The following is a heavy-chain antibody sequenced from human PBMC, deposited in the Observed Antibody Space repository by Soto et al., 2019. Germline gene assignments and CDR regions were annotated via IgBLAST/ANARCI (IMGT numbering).Heavy chain of an antibody. CDR3: ARTGTMIAPNAFDI. CDR1: GFSLSTSGMC. Sequence: ASGPTLVNPTQTLTLTCTFSGFSLSTSGMCVSWIRQPPGKALEWLARIDWDDDKYYSTSLKTRLTISKDTSKNQVVLTMTNMDPVDTATYYCARTGTMIAPNAFDIWGQGTMVTVSS. V-gene: IGHV2-70*11. J-gene: IGHJ3*02. CDR2: IDWDDDK. D-gene: IGHD3-22*01.